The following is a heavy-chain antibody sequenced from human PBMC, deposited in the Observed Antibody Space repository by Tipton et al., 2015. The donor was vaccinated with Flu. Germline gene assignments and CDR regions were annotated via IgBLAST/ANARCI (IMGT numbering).Heavy chain of an antibody. CDR1: GGSIGSPYC. Sequence: TLSLTCSVSGGSIGSPYCWGWVRQPPGKGLEWIGYIYYSGSTYYNPSLKSRVTISVDTSKNQFSLKLSSVTAADTAVYYCARGYVVVVAGGSNWFDPWGQGTLVTVSS. V-gene: IGHV4-31*03. D-gene: IGHD2-15*01. CDR2: IYYSGST. J-gene: IGHJ5*02. CDR3: ARGYVVVVAGGSNWFDP.